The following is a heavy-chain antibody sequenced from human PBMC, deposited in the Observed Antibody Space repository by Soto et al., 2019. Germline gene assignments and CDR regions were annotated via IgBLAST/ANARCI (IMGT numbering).Heavy chain of an antibody. D-gene: IGHD3-16*01. J-gene: IGHJ5*02. Sequence: QVQLQESGPGLVKPSQTLSLTCTVSGGSISSGGYYWSWIRQHPGKGLEWIGYIYYSGSTYYNPSLKSRVTISVDTSKNHFSLKLSSVTAADTAVYYCARGEWLGERRFDPWGQGTLVTVSS. CDR1: GGSISSGGYY. V-gene: IGHV4-31*03. CDR2: IYYSGST. CDR3: ARGEWLGERRFDP.